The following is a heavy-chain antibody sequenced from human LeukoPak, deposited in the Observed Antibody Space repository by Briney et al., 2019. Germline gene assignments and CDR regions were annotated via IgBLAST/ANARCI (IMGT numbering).Heavy chain of an antibody. CDR3: AELGITMIGGV. V-gene: IGHV3-30*04. Sequence: GGSLRLSCAASGFTFSSFAMHWVRQAPGRGLEWVAIISYDGTNKYYADSVKGRFTISRDNAKNSLYLQMNSLRAEDTAVYYCAELGITMIGGVWGKGTTVTISS. CDR1: GFTFSSFA. CDR2: ISYDGTNK. D-gene: IGHD3-10*02. J-gene: IGHJ6*04.